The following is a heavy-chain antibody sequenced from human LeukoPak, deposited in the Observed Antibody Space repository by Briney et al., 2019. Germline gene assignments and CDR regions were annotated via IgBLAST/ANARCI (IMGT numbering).Heavy chain of an antibody. V-gene: IGHV3-33*03. Sequence: PGRSLRLSCAASGFTFSSYGMHWVRQAPGKGLKWVAVIWYDGSNKYYADSVKGRFTISRDNAKNTLFLQMNSLRDEDTAVYFFGGMASTAPSFDGGYWG. CDR3: GGMASTAPSFDGGY. D-gene: IGHD1-1*01. J-gene: IGHJ4*01. CDR1: GFTFSSYG. CDR2: IWYDGSNK.